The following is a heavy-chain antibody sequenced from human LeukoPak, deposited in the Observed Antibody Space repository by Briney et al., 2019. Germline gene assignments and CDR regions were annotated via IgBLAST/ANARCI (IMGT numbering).Heavy chain of an antibody. CDR1: GFTFSSYE. Sequence: PGGSLRLSCAASGFTFSSYEMNWVRQAPGKGLEWVLYISRSGSTIYYADSVKGRFTISRDNAKNSLYLQMNSLRAEDTAVYYCARQYYYDSSGFFDYWGQGTLVTVSS. V-gene: IGHV3-48*03. CDR2: ISRSGSTI. J-gene: IGHJ4*02. CDR3: ARQYYYDSSGFFDY. D-gene: IGHD3-22*01.